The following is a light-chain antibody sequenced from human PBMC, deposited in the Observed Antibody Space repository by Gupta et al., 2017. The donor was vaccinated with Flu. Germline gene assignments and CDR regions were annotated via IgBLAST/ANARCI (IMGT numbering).Light chain of an antibody. V-gene: IGLV2-23*01. J-gene: IGLJ1*01. CDR2: EGS. CDR3: CSFAISRYV. CDR1: SSDVGSYNL. Sequence: QSALTQPASVSGSPGQSITISCTGTSSDVGSYNLVSWYQQHPGKAPKLMVYEGSKRPSGISTRFSGSKSGNTASLTISGLQAEDEADYYCCSFAISRYVFGTGTKVTVL.